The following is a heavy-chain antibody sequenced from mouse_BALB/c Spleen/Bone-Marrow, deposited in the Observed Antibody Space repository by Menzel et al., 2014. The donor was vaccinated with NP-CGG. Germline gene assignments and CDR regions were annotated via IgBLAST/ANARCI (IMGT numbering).Heavy chain of an antibody. V-gene: IGHV1-4*01. CDR1: GYTFTSYP. J-gene: IGHJ2*01. D-gene: IGHD3-3*01. Sequence: QVQLQQSGAELARPGVSVLMSCKASGYTFTSYPMNWVKQRPGQGLEWIGYINPSSGYTNYNQKFKDKATLTADKSSSSAYMQRSSLTSEDSAVYYCTRRAAYYFDYWGQGTTLTVSS. CDR3: TRRAAYYFDY. CDR2: INPSSGYT.